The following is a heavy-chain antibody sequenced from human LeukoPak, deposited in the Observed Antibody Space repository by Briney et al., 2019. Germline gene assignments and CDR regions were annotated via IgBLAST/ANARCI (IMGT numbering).Heavy chain of an antibody. D-gene: IGHD2-2*01. J-gene: IGHJ4*02. Sequence: ASVKVSCKASGYNFTSYGISWVRQAPGQGLEWMGWISAYNGNTNYAQKLQGRVTMTTDTSTSTAYMELSSLTSDDTAFYYCARAPMGTAAFYWGQGTLVTVSS. CDR2: ISAYNGNT. CDR1: GYNFTSYG. CDR3: ARAPMGTAAFY. V-gene: IGHV1-18*01.